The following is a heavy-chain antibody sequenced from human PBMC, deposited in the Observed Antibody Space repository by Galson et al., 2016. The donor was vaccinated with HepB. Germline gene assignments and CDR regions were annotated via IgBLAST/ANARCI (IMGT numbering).Heavy chain of an antibody. J-gene: IGHJ5*02. D-gene: IGHD3-22*01. CDR3: AKVESLYYSDSGGANKAWFDP. Sequence: SVKVSCKASGYSFRSYAISWLRQAPGQGLEWMGGIIPIFGAVNYAQKFQGRVTITADESTSTAYMELSSLRSEDTAIYYCAKVESLYYSDSGGANKAWFDPWGQGTLVTVSS. CDR1: GYSFRSYA. CDR2: IIPIFGAV. V-gene: IGHV1-69*13.